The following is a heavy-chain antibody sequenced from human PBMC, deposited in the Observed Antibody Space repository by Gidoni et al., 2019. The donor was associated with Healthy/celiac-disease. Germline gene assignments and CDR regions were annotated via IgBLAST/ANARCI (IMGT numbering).Heavy chain of an antibody. V-gene: IGHV4-38-2*02. Sequence: QVQLQESGPGLVKPSETLSLTCAVSGYSISSGYYWGWIRQPPGKGLEWIGSIYHSGSTYYNPSLKSRVTISVDTSKNQFSLKLSSVTAADTAVYYCARDGDYGDSNWFDPWGQGTLVTVSS. J-gene: IGHJ5*02. CDR2: IYHSGST. CDR1: GYSISSGYY. D-gene: IGHD4-17*01. CDR3: ARDGDYGDSNWFDP.